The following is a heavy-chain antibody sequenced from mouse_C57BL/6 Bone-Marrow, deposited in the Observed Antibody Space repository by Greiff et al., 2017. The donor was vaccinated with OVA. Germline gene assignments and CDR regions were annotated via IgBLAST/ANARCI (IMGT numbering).Heavy chain of an antibody. D-gene: IGHD2-3*01. Sequence: VKLMESGPGLVAPSQSLSITCTVSGFSLTSYGVDWVRQPPGKGLEWMGVIWGGGSTNYNSALMSRLSISKDNSKSQVILKMNSLQTDDTAMYYGAKSAYDGYYGAYAMDDWGQGTSVTVSS. J-gene: IGHJ4*01. V-gene: IGHV2-9*01. CDR3: AKSAYDGYYGAYAMDD. CDR2: IWGGGST. CDR1: GFSLTSYG.